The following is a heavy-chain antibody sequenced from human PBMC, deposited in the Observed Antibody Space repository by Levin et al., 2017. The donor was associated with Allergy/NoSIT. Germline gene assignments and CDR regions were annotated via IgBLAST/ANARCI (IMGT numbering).Heavy chain of an antibody. CDR1: GDSVSSNSAA. J-gene: IGHJ5*02. CDR2: TFYRSKWSY. Sequence: SETLSLTCAISGDSVSSNSAAWNWIRQSPSRGLEWLGRTFYRSKWSYDYALSVKSRISINPDTSKNQFSLHLSSVTPEDTAVYYCARDPGVLPAGAFQAFWNWFDPWGQGTLVTVSS. D-gene: IGHD2-2*01. V-gene: IGHV6-1*01. CDR3: ARDPGVLPAGAFQAFWNWFDP.